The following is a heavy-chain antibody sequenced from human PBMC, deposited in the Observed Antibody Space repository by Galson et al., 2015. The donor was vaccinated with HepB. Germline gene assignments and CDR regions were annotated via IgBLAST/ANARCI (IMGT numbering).Heavy chain of an antibody. J-gene: IGHJ4*02. CDR2: IKRKSEGGTT. D-gene: IGHD3-16*02. CDR3: STDLAQLSGSTVTVGGVLVDSDY. V-gene: IGHV3-15*01. Sequence: SLRLSCAASGFTFTNAWMSWVRQGPGKGLEWVGRIKRKSEGGTTDYAAPVKGRFTISRDDSKNMLYLQINSLKTEDTAVYYCSTDLAQLSGSTVTVGGVLVDSDYWGQGTLVTVSS. CDR1: GFTFTNAW.